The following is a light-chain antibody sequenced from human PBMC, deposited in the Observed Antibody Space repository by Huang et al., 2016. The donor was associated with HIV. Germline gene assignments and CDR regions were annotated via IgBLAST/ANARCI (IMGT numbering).Light chain of an antibody. CDR2: GAS. CDR1: QSIGSF. V-gene: IGKV3-11*01. Sequence: EIVLTQSPATLSLSPGERATLSCRASQSIGSFLAWYQQKPGQAPRLLIYGASNRATGIPARFSGSGSGTDFTLTISSLEPEDFAVYYCQQLSDWPPFTVGPGTKVDIK. CDR3: QQLSDWPPFT. J-gene: IGKJ3*01.